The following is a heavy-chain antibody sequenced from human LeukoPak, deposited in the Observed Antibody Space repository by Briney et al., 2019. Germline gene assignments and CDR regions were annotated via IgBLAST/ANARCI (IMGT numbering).Heavy chain of an antibody. J-gene: IGHJ4*02. D-gene: IGHD3-16*01. V-gene: IGHV3-9*01. CDR3: AKAKSWGATPYYFDS. Sequence: GGSLRLSCAASGFTFDDFAIHWVRQVPGKGLEWVSGISWNGGSVGYADSVKGRFTISRDNAKSSLYLQMNTLRAEDTALYYCAKAKSWGATPYYFDSWGQGTLVTVSS. CDR2: ISWNGGSV. CDR1: GFTFDDFA.